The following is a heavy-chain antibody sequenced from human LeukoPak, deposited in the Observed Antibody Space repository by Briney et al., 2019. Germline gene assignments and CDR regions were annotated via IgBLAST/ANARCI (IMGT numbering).Heavy chain of an antibody. CDR2: IVGDGGTT. D-gene: IGHD4-17*01. Sequence: GGSLRLSCAASGFIFSSYALHWVRQAPGKGLEHVSAIVGDGGTTYYADSVKGRFTISGDNSRNTLYLQMGSLRAEDMAVYYCARARTTVSPIDYWGQGTLVTVSS. V-gene: IGHV3-64*02. CDR3: ARARTTVSPIDY. CDR1: GFIFSSYA. J-gene: IGHJ4*02.